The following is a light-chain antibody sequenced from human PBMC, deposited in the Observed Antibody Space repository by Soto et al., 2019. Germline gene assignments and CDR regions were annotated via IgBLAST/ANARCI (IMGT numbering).Light chain of an antibody. CDR1: SSDVGGYNY. V-gene: IGLV2-11*01. CDR3: CSYAGSYTSL. J-gene: IGLJ1*01. CDR2: DVS. Sequence: QSVLTQPRSVSGSPGQSVTISCTGTSSDVGGYNYVSWYQQHPGKAPKLMIYDVSKRPSGVPDRFSGSKSGNTASLTISGLQAEDEADYYCCSYAGSYTSLFGTGTKVTVL.